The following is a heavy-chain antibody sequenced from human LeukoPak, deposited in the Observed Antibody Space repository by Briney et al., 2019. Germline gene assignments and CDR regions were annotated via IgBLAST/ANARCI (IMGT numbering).Heavy chain of an antibody. CDR3: ARDSGSLPLDY. CDR1: GGTFSSYA. CDR2: IIPILGTA. J-gene: IGHJ4*02. V-gene: IGHV1-69*13. D-gene: IGHD1-26*01. Sequence: ASVKVSCKASGGTFSSYAISWVRQAPGQGLEWMGGIIPILGTANYAQKFQGRVTITADESTSTAYMELRSLRSDDTAVYYCARDSGSLPLDYWGQGTLVTVSS.